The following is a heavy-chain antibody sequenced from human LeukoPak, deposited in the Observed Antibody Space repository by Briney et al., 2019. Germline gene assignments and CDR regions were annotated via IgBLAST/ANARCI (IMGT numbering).Heavy chain of an antibody. CDR3: ARSHPNYAKNYYYYYGMDV. Sequence: ASVKVSCKASGYTFTCYYMHWVRQAPGQGLEWMGWINPNSGGTNNEQKFQGRVTMTRDTSISTAYMELSRLRSDDPAVYYCARSHPNYAKNYYYYYGMDVWGQGPRVTVSS. V-gene: IGHV1-2*02. CDR1: GYTFTCYY. J-gene: IGHJ6*02. D-gene: IGHD1-7*01. CDR2: INPNSGGT.